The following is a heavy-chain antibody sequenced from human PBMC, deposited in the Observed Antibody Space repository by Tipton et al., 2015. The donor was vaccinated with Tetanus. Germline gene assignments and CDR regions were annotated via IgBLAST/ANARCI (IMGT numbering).Heavy chain of an antibody. CDR2: INHNGST. D-gene: IGHD3-10*01. J-gene: IGHJ6*02. CDR1: GGSFSGCY. CDR3: ARGRGYYYGSGSYYNPPGYYYYGMDV. Sequence: TLSLTCAVYGGSFSGCYWSWVRQPPGKGLEWIGEINHNGSTNYNPSLKSRVTISVDTSKNQFSLKLSSVTAADTAVYYCARGRGYYYGSGSYYNPPGYYYYGMDVWGQGTTVTVSS. V-gene: IGHV4-34*01.